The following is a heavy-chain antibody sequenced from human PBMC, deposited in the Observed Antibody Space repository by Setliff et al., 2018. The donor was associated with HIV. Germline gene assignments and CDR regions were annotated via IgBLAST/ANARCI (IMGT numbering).Heavy chain of an antibody. CDR1: GGSISSGGYY. Sequence: SETLSLTCTVSGGSISSGGYYWSWIRQHPGKGLEWIGYIYYSGSTYYNPSLKSRVTISVDTSKNQFSLKLSSVTAAATAVYYCARNKYNWNYYYYYGMDVWGQGTTVTVSS. J-gene: IGHJ6*02. CDR3: ARNKYNWNYYYYYGMDV. V-gene: IGHV4-31*03. D-gene: IGHD1-7*01. CDR2: IYYSGST.